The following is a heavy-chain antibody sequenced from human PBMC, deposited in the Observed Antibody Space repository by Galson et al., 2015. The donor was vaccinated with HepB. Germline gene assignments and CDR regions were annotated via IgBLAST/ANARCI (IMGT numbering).Heavy chain of an antibody. CDR1: GYSYTSYW. V-gene: IGHV5-51*03. J-gene: IGHJ4*02. D-gene: IGHD6-13*01. Sequence: QSGAEVKKPGESLKISCKGSGYSYTSYWIAWVRQMPGKGLEWMGIIYPGDSDTRYSPSFQGQVIISADKSISTAYLQWSSLKASDSGLYYCARPISSSWGERPDYFDYWGQGTLVTVSS. CDR3: ARPISSSWGERPDYFDY. CDR2: IYPGDSDT.